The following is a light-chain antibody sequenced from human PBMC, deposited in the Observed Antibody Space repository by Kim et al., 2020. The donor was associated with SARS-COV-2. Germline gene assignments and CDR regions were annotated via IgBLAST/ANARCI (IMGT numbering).Light chain of an antibody. Sequence: SVSPGESAPLPARPRQIVSSNFAGSRQNPGQAPGLLIYGASTRATGIPARFSGSGSGTDFTLTISRLEPEVFAVYYCQQYGGSPYTFGQGTKLEI. V-gene: IGKV3-20*01. CDR3: QQYGGSPYT. CDR2: GAS. CDR1: QIVSSN. J-gene: IGKJ2*01.